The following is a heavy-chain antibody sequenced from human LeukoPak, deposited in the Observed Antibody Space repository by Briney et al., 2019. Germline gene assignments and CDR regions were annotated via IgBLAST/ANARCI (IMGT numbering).Heavy chain of an antibody. D-gene: IGHD1-26*01. CDR3: ARELSGSYYDFDY. CDR2: IRTKAYGGTT. J-gene: IGHJ4*02. Sequence: GGSLRLSCTASGFTFGDYAMSWVRQAPGKGLEWVGFIRTKAYGGTTEYAASVKGRFTISRDDSKSIVYLQMNSLQTEDKAVYYCARELSGSYYDFDYWGQGTLVTVSS. CDR1: GFTFGDYA. V-gene: IGHV3-49*04.